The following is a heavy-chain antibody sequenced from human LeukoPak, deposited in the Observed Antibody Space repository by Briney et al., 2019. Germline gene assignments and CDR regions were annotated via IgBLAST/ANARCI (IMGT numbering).Heavy chain of an antibody. D-gene: IGHD1-1*01. Sequence: GGSLRLSCAASGFAFSTYSMHWVRQAPGKGLEWVAVIPYDGSNKYYADSVKGRFTISRDNSKNTLYLQMNSLRAEDTAVYYCARDKEVLWGQGTLVTVSS. J-gene: IGHJ4*02. CDR1: GFAFSTYS. CDR2: IPYDGSNK. V-gene: IGHV3-30*01. CDR3: ARDKEVL.